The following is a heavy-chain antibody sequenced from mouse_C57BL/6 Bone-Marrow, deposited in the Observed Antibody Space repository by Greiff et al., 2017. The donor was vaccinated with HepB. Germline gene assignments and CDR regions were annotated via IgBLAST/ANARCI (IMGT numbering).Heavy chain of an antibody. Sequence: LEESRPELVKPGASVKISCKASGYAFSSSWMNWVKQRPGKGLEWIGRIYPGDGDTNYNGKFKGKATLTADKSSSTAYMQLSSLTSEDSAVYFCARPLLTTDAMDYWGQGTSVTVCS. CDR3: ARPLLTTDAMDY. V-gene: IGHV1-82*01. J-gene: IGHJ4*01. CDR2: IYPGDGDT. CDR1: GYAFSSSW. D-gene: IGHD1-1*01.